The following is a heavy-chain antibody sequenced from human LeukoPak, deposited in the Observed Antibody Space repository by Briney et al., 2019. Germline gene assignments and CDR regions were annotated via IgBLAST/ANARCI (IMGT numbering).Heavy chain of an antibody. CDR2: IYYSGST. CDR3: ARVGGTNFYYYGLDV. Sequence: PSETLSLTCIVSGGSMNTYYWNWIRQPPGKGLEWIGYIYYSGSTNYNPSLKSRVTISVDTSKNQFSLKLNSVTAADTAVYYCARVGGTNFYYYGLDVWGQGTTVTVSS. D-gene: IGHD3-3*01. J-gene: IGHJ6*02. CDR1: GGSMNTYY. V-gene: IGHV4-59*01.